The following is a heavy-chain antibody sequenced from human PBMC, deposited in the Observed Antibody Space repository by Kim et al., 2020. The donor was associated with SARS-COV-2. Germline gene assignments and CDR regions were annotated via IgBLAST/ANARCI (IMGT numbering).Heavy chain of an antibody. Sequence: GGSLRLSCAASGFTFSSYAMTWVRQAPGKGLEWVSLIFDGGSGTYYADSVKGRFTISRDNSKNTLYLQMNSLRAEDTAVYYCAKAGSSGAYYPGYWGQGTLGTVSS. V-gene: IGHV3-23*03. CDR3: AKAGSSGAYYPGY. J-gene: IGHJ4*02. CDR1: GFTFSSYA. CDR2: IFDGGSGT. D-gene: IGHD3-22*01.